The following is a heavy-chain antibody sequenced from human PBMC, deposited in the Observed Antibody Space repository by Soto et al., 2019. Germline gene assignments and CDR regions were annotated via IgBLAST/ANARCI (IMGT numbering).Heavy chain of an antibody. D-gene: IGHD3-3*01. Sequence: EVQLGESGGGLVQPGGSLRLSCAASGFTVSNFYMTWVRQAPGKGLEWVSVISRGGSTYYADSVKGRFTISRDNSRNTLYLEMNSLRAGDTAVYYCARDTFGGAYDFWHGGQGTLVTVSS. CDR1: GFTVSNFY. CDR3: ARDTFGGAYDFWH. CDR2: ISRGGST. V-gene: IGHV3-66*01. J-gene: IGHJ4*02.